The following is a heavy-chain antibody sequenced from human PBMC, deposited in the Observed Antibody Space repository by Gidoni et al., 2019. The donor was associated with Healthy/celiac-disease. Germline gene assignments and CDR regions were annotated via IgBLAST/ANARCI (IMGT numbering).Heavy chain of an antibody. CDR1: GFTFDDYT. CDR2: ISWDGGST. CDR3: AKDRYPLRSSSWLGNVFDI. D-gene: IGHD6-13*01. J-gene: IGHJ3*02. Sequence: EVQLVESGGVVVQPGGSLRLSCAASGFTFDDYTMPWVRQAPGKGLEWVSLISWDGGSTYYADSVKGRFTISRDNSKNSLYLQMNSLRTEDTALYYCAKDRYPLRSSSWLGNVFDIWGQGTMVTVSS. V-gene: IGHV3-43*01.